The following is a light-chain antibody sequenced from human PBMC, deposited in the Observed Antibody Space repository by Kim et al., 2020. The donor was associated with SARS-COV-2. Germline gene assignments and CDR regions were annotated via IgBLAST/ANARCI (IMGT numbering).Light chain of an antibody. V-gene: IGLV1-47*01. Sequence: QPVLTQPPSASGTPGQRVTISCSGSSSNIGSNYVYWYQQLPGTAPKLLIYRNNQRPSGVPDRFSGSKSGTSASLAISGLQSDDESDYYCAAWDDSLNGWVFGGGTQLTVL. CDR3: AAWDDSLNGWV. J-gene: IGLJ3*02. CDR2: RNN. CDR1: SSNIGSNY.